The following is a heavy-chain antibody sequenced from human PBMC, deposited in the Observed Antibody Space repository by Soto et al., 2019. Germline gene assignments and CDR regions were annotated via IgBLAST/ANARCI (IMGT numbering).Heavy chain of an antibody. CDR3: ARARITMIRGNWFDP. CDR2: INHSGST. D-gene: IGHD3-22*01. V-gene: IGHV4-39*07. Sequence: SETLSLTCTVSGGSISSSSYYWGWIRQPPGKGLEWIGEINHSGSTNYNPSLKSRVTISVDTSKNQFSLKLSSVTAADTAVYYCARARITMIRGNWFDPWGQGTLVTVSS. J-gene: IGHJ5*02. CDR1: GGSISSSSYY.